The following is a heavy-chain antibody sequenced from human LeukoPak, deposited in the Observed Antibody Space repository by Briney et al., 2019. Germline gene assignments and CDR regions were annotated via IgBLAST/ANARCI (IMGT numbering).Heavy chain of an antibody. CDR3: ARGRLRPRAFDI. CDR2: IYYSGST. CDR1: GGSISSSSYY. D-gene: IGHD5/OR15-5a*01. J-gene: IGHJ3*02. V-gene: IGHV4-39*07. Sequence: SETLSLTCTVSGGSISSSSYYWGWLRQPPGKGLEWIGSIYYSGSTYYNPSLKSRVTISVDTSKNQFSLKLSSVTAADTAVYYCARGRLRPRAFDIWGQGTMVTVSS.